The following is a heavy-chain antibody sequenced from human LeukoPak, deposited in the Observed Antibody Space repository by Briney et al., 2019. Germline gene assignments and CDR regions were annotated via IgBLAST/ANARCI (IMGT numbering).Heavy chain of an antibody. CDR3: AKGYNYGRFDY. J-gene: IGHJ4*02. Sequence: GGSLRLSCAASGFTFSSYGMHWVRQAPGKGLEWVAVISYDGSNKYYADSVKGRFTISRDNSKNTLYLQMNSLRVEDTAVYYCAKGYNYGRFDYWGQGTLVTVSS. V-gene: IGHV3-30*18. D-gene: IGHD5-18*01. CDR1: GFTFSSYG. CDR2: ISYDGSNK.